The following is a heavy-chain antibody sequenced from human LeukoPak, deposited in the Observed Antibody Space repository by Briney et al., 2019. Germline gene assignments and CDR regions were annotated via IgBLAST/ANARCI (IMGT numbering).Heavy chain of an antibody. CDR3: ARDVLRYFDGRHYFDY. Sequence: QAGGSLRLSCAASGFTFDDYAMHWVRQAPGKGLEWVSGISWNSGSIGYADSVKGRFTISRDNAKNSLYLQMNSLRAEDTAVYYCARDVLRYFDGRHYFDYWGQGTLVTVSS. CDR1: GFTFDDYA. D-gene: IGHD3-9*01. V-gene: IGHV3-9*01. CDR2: ISWNSGSI. J-gene: IGHJ4*02.